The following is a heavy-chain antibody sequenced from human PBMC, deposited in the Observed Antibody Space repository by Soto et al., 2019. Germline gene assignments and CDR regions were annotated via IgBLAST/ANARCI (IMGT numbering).Heavy chain of an antibody. V-gene: IGHV4-30-4*02. CDR2: IYYSGST. Sequence: SETLSLTCTVSGGSISSGDYYWSWIRQPPGKALEWIGYIYYSGSTYYNPSLKSRVTISVDTSKNQFSLKLSSVTAADTAVYYCARGEVFGWLSLWGPGTLVTVSS. D-gene: IGHD3-3*01. CDR1: GGSISSGDYY. CDR3: ARGEVFGWLSL. J-gene: IGHJ4*02.